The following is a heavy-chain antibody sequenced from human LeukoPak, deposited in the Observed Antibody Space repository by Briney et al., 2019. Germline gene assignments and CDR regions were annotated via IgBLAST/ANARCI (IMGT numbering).Heavy chain of an antibody. CDR2: ISGSGGST. D-gene: IGHD3-3*01. V-gene: IGHV3-23*01. CDR1: GFTFSSYA. J-gene: IGHJ4*02. CDR3: ARDRSTLRTFNDY. Sequence: GGSLRLSCAASGFTFSSYAMSWVRQAPGKGLEWVSVISGSGGSTYYADSVKGRFTISRDNSKNTLYLQMNSLRAEDTAVYYCARDRSTLRTFNDYWGQGTLVTVSS.